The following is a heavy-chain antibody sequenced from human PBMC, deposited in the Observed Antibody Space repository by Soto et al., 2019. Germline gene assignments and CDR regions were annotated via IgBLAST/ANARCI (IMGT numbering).Heavy chain of an antibody. J-gene: IGHJ6*02. CDR3: ARLPMVRGVNWLQGSYYGMHV. V-gene: IGHV4-39*01. CDR2: IYYSGST. CDR1: VVSISSSSYY. Sequence: PSETLSLTCTVSVVSISSSSYYWGWIRQPPWKGLEWIGSIYYSGSTYYNPSLKSRVTISVDTSKNQFSLKLSSVTAADTAVYYCARLPMVRGVNWLQGSYYGMHVWGQATTVTLSS. D-gene: IGHD3-10*01.